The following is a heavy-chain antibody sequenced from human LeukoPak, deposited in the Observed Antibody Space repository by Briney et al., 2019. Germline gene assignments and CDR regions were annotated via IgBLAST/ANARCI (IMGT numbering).Heavy chain of an antibody. CDR3: ASSTTYRRAFDI. V-gene: IGHV4-30-4*08. D-gene: IGHD4-17*01. CDR2: IYYSGST. CDR1: GGSISSGDYY. J-gene: IGHJ3*02. Sequence: SETLSLTCTVSGGSISSGDYYWSWIRQPPGKGLEWIGYIYYSGSTYYNPSLKSRVTISVDTSKNQFSLKLSSVTAADTAVYYCASSTTYRRAFDIWGQGTMVTVSS.